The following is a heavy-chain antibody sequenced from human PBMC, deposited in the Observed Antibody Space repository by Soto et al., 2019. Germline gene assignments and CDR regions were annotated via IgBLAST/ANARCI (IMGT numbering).Heavy chain of an antibody. J-gene: IGHJ4*02. Sequence: QVQLVESGGGVVQPGKSLRLSCAASGFAFRSHGMHWVRQAPGKGLEWLAVIVYDGSEKFYADSVEGRFTISRDNSKNTLYLEMSGLRAEDTAIYYCARDDVYDDNGLDSWGQGPRVTVSS. D-gene: IGHD3-22*01. V-gene: IGHV3-30*19. CDR1: GFAFRSHG. CDR3: ARDDVYDDNGLDS. CDR2: IVYDGSEK.